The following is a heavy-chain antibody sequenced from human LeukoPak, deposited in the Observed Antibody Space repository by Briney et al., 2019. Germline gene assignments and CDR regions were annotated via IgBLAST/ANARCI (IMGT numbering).Heavy chain of an antibody. D-gene: IGHD3-3*01. CDR2: IRFTGSYI. Sequence: PGGSLRLSCAASGFTFSSYSMNWVRQAPGRGLEWVSSIRFTGSYIYYADSVKGRFTISRDNSKNTLYLQMNSLRAEDTAVYYCAKARLEYYDFWSSVYWGQGTLVTVSS. CDR3: AKARLEYYDFWSSVY. CDR1: GFTFSSYS. J-gene: IGHJ4*02. V-gene: IGHV3-21*04.